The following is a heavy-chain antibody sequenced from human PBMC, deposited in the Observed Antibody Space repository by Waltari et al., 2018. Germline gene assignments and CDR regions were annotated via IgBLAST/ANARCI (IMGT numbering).Heavy chain of an antibody. J-gene: IGHJ4*02. V-gene: IGHV4-39*01. CDR2: IYYSGST. CDR3: ASSYCGGDCYSDPYYYFDY. Sequence: QLQLQESGPGLVKPSETLSLTCTVSGGSISSSSYYWGWIRQPPGKGLEWIGSIYYSGSTYYNPSLKSRVTISVDTSKNQFSLKLSSVTAADTAVYYCASSYCGGDCYSDPYYYFDYWGQGTLVTVSS. CDR1: GGSISSSSYY. D-gene: IGHD2-21*01.